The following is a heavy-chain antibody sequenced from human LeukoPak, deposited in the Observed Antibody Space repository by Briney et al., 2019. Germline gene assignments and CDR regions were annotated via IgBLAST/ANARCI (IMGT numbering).Heavy chain of an antibody. D-gene: IGHD3-10*01. CDR1: GFTFSSYG. Sequence: AGGSLRLSCAASGFTFSSYGMHWVRQAPGKGLEWVAVISYDGSNKYYADSVKGRFTISRDNSKNTLYLQMNSLRAEDTAVYYCAQLGENYYGMDVWGQGTTVTVSS. CDR3: AQLGENYYGMDV. J-gene: IGHJ6*02. CDR2: ISYDGSNK. V-gene: IGHV3-30*18.